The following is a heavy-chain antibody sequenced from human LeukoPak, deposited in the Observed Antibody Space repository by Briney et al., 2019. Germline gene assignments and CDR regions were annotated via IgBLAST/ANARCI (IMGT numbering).Heavy chain of an antibody. Sequence: GGSLRLSCGASGFTFSGYSMNWVRQAPGKGLEWVSSISTSSSYIYYADSVNGRFTIPREHANNSMSLQMNSLRADATAVYYCARGGTTFEKWGQGTLVTVSS. V-gene: IGHV3-21*01. D-gene: IGHD2/OR15-2a*01. CDR3: ARGGTTFEK. CDR1: GFTFSGYS. CDR2: ISTSSSYI. J-gene: IGHJ4*02.